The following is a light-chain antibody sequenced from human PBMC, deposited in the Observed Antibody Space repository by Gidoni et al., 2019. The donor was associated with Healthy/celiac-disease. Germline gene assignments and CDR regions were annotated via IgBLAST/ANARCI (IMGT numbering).Light chain of an antibody. CDR2: GAS. CDR3: QQYGSS. V-gene: IGKV3-20*01. J-gene: IGKJ2*01. Sequence: EIVLTQSPGTLSLSPGERATLSCRASQSVSSSYLAWYQQKPGQAPRPLIYGASSRATGIPDRFSGSGSGTDFTLTISRLEPEDFAVYYCQQYGSSFGQGTKLEIK. CDR1: QSVSSSY.